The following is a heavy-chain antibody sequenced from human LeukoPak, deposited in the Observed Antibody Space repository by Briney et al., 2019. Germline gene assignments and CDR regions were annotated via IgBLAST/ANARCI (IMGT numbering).Heavy chain of an antibody. V-gene: IGHV4-59*12. D-gene: IGHD3-10*01. Sequence: SETLSLTCTVSGGSISSYYWSWIRQPPGKGLEWIGYIHYSGSTNYNPSLKSRVTISVDTSKNHFSLKLSSVTAADTAVYYCARDAYYYGSGSPYYFDYWGQGTLVTVSS. J-gene: IGHJ4*02. CDR2: IHYSGST. CDR1: GGSISSYY. CDR3: ARDAYYYGSGSPYYFDY.